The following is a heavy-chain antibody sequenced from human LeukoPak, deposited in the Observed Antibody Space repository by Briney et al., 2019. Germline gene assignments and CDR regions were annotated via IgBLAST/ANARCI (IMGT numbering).Heavy chain of an antibody. V-gene: IGHV3-48*01. J-gene: IGHJ4*02. D-gene: IGHD3-22*01. CDR3: AGDRNPLRTYYYDSSGYYV. Sequence: GGSLTLSCAASGFTFSSYSMNWVRQAPGKGLEWVSYISTSSSATYYADSVKGRFTISRDDAKNSLYLHMNSLRAEDTAVYYCAGDRNPLRTYYYDSSGYYVWGQGTLATVSS. CDR1: GFTFSSYS. CDR2: ISTSSSAT.